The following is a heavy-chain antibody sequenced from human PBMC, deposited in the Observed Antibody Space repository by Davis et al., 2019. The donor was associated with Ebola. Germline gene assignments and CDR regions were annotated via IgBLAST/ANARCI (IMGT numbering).Heavy chain of an antibody. D-gene: IGHD1-14*01. CDR3: ARRGFRRMHGTYYYYNGMDV. J-gene: IGHJ6*02. V-gene: IGHV1-46*01. CDR1: GYTFTSYY. CDR2: INPSGGST. Sequence: ASVKVSCKASGYTFTSYYMHWVRQAPGQGLEWMGIINPSGGSTSYAQKFQGRVTMTRDTSTSTVYMELSSLRSEDTAVYYCARRGFRRMHGTYYYYNGMDVWGQGTTVTVSS.